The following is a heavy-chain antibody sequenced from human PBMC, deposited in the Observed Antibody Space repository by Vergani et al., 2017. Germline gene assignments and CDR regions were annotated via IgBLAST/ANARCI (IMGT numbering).Heavy chain of an antibody. D-gene: IGHD4-17*01. CDR1: GYTFTGYY. Sequence: QVQLVQSGAEVKKPGASVKVSCKASGYTFTGYYMHWVRQAPGQGLEWMGWINPNSGGTNYAQKFQGRVTITADKSTSTAYMELSSLRSEDTAVYYCASTYTVTTAGPVYYYYGMDVWGQGTTVTVSS. CDR3: ASTYTVTTAGPVYYYYGMDV. CDR2: INPNSGGT. J-gene: IGHJ6*02. V-gene: IGHV1-2*02.